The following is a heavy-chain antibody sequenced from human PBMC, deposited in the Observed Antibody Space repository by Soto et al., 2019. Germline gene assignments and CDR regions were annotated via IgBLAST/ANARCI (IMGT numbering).Heavy chain of an antibody. Sequence: ASVKVSCKASGYTFTSYGIHWVRQAPGQRLEWMGWISAANGDTKYSPKFQGRVTITRDTSASTAYMELSSLRSEDTAVYYCVRRHVSATGIDWFDPWGQGXLVTVYS. CDR2: ISAANGDT. J-gene: IGHJ5*02. D-gene: IGHD6-13*01. V-gene: IGHV1-3*01. CDR1: GYTFTSYG. CDR3: VRRHVSATGIDWFDP.